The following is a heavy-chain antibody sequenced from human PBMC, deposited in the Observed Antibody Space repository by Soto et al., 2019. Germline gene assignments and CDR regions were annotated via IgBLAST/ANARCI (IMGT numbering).Heavy chain of an antibody. CDR1: GGTFSSYA. CDR2: IIPMFGTA. CDR3: ATTYDFWSGYYIHGVTAISPFDD. Sequence: SVKLSCKASGGTFSSYAMSWVRQAPGQGHAWIAGIIPMFGTANSAQKFEGRVTITAAESTITAYMELSSLRSEDTAVYYCATTYDFWSGYYIHGVTAISPFDDWGQGTLVTVSS. V-gene: IGHV1-69*13. D-gene: IGHD3-3*01. J-gene: IGHJ4*02.